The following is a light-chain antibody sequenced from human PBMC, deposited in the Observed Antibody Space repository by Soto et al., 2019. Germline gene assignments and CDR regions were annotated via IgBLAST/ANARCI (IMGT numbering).Light chain of an antibody. Sequence: EMVMTQSPATLSLSPGERATLSCRASQSVGKYLVWYQRKPGHAPRLLIYGASSRATGIPDRFSGSGSGTDFTLTISRLEPEDFAVYYCQQYGSSPFGGGTKVDIK. J-gene: IGKJ4*01. V-gene: IGKV3-20*01. CDR2: GAS. CDR1: QSVGKY. CDR3: QQYGSSP.